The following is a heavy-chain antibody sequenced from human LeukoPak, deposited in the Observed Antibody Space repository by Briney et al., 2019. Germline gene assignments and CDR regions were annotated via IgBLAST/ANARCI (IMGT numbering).Heavy chain of an antibody. CDR2: VYYTGGT. CDR3: AREIPAAGHFDS. J-gene: IGHJ4*02. D-gene: IGHD6-13*01. V-gene: IGHV4-59*11. Sequence: SETLSLTCTVSGGSISGHYWNWIRQPPGKELEWIGYVYYTGGTNYNPSLWSRVTISVETSKNVFSLSLSSVTAADTAVYYCAREIPAAGHFDSWGQGTLVTVSS. CDR1: GGSISGHY.